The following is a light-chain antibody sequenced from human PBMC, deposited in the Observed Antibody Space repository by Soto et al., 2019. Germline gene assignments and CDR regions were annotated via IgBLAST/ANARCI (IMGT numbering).Light chain of an antibody. V-gene: IGKV3-15*01. J-gene: IGKJ5*01. Sequence: EIVMTQSPATLSVYPGERATLSCRASQSVSTKLAWYQQKPGQAPRLLIYDTPTRATGIPDRFSGSGSGTEFTLTISSLQSEDFAVYHCQQYDNKPPITFGQGTRLEIK. CDR3: QQYDNKPPIT. CDR1: QSVSTK. CDR2: DTP.